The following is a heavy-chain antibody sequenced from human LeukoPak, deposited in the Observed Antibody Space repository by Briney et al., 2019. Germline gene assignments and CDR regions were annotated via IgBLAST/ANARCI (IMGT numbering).Heavy chain of an antibody. CDR2: IPYRGNS. J-gene: IGHJ5*02. D-gene: IGHD1-26*01. V-gene: IGHV4-59*01. CDR3: ARGHYKGSYPLVWFDP. CDR1: GGSIGIYY. Sequence: SESLSLTCTVSGGSIGIYYWNWIRQPPGKGLEWIGYIPYRGNSNFNLSLKSRVTTSVDTTKNQCSLKLRSVTAADTAVYYCARGHYKGSYPLVWFDPWGQGTLGT.